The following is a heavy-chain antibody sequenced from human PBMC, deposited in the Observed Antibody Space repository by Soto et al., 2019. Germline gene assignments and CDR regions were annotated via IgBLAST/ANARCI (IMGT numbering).Heavy chain of an antibody. V-gene: IGHV1-69*01. CDR2: IIPLFGKA. CDR1: GGTFSSYR. D-gene: IGHD4-17*01. Sequence: QVQLVQSGAEVKKSGSSVKVSCKASGGTFSSYRISWVRQAPGQGLEWMGGIIPLFGKAKYAQKFQGRVTITADESTSTAYMQLSSLRSEDTAVYYGAREGYGDYGKPFDYWGQGTLVTVSS. J-gene: IGHJ4*02. CDR3: AREGYGDYGKPFDY.